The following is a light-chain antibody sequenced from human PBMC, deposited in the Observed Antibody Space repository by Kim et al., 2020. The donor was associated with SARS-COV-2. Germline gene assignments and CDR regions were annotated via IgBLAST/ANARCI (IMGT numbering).Light chain of an antibody. CDR2: EVS. CDR1: SGDVGGYNY. Sequence: GHSVPISCTGTSGDVGGYNYVSWYQQHPGKAPKLMIYEVSKRPSGVPDRFSGSKSGNTASLTVSGLQAEDEADYYCSSYAGSNNLVFGGGTQLTVL. J-gene: IGLJ2*01. CDR3: SSYAGSNNLV. V-gene: IGLV2-8*01.